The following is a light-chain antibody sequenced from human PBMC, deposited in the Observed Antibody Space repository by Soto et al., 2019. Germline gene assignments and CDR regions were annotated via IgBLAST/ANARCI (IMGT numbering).Light chain of an antibody. J-gene: IGLJ1*01. CDR1: SSNIGSNT. CDR2: SNN. Sequence: QSVLTQPPSASATPGQRVIISCSGSSSNIGSNTVNWYQQLPGTAPKLLIYSNNQRPSGVPDRFSGSKSGTSASLAISGLQSEDEADYYCAAWDDSLNGFYVFGTGTKLTVL. CDR3: AAWDDSLNGFYV. V-gene: IGLV1-44*01.